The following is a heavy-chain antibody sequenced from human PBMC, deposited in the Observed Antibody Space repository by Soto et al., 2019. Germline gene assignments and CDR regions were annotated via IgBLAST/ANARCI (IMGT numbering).Heavy chain of an antibody. J-gene: IGHJ3*02. V-gene: IGHV3-74*01. D-gene: IGHD1-26*01. CDR3: ARAGLRSRAFEI. Sequence: EVQLVESGGGLVQPGGSLRLSCAASGFTFSSYWMHWVRQAPGKGLVWVSRINSDGSSTSYADSVKGRFTISRDNAKNTLYLQMNSLRAEDTAVYYCARAGLRSRAFEIWGQGTMVTVSS. CDR2: INSDGSST. CDR1: GFTFSSYW.